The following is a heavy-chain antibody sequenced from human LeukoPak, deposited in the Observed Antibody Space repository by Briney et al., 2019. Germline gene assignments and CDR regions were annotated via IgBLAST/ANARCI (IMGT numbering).Heavy chain of an antibody. Sequence: GGSLRLSCAASGFTFSRYAMSWVRQAPGKGLEWVSAISGSGGSTYYPDSVRGRLTISRDNSKNTLYLQMNSLRAEDTAVYYCAKSDAYYYGSGSYPDYWGQGTLVTVSS. J-gene: IGHJ4*02. D-gene: IGHD3-10*01. CDR3: AKSDAYYYGSGSYPDY. V-gene: IGHV3-23*01. CDR2: ISGSGGST. CDR1: GFTFSRYA.